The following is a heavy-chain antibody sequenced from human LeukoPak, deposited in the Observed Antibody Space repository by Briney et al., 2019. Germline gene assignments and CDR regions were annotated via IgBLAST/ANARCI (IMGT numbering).Heavy chain of an antibody. J-gene: IGHJ4*02. Sequence: SSETLSLTCSVSGDSLSGYWWTWIRQPPGKGLERIGIIYYTRSTDYNPPVKRRVTLSADTSKNQLSLKLSSATAADTAVYYCTRRRYYDPVGLAFWGRGTLVTVSS. CDR1: GDSLSGYW. CDR3: TRRRYYDPVGLAF. D-gene: IGHD3-22*01. CDR2: IYYTRST. V-gene: IGHV4-59*12.